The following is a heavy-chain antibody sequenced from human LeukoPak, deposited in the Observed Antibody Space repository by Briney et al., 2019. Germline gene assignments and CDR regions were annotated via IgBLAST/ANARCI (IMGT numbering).Heavy chain of an antibody. V-gene: IGHV4-4*07. D-gene: IGHD6-19*01. CDR2: IYTSGST. Sequence: PSETLSLTCAVYGGSFSGYYWSWIRQPAGKGLEWIGRIYTSGSTNYNPSLKSRVTMSVDTSKNQFSLKLSSVTAADTAVYYCARDLYTGYSSGWSWDYWGQGTLVTVSS. J-gene: IGHJ4*02. CDR1: GGSFSGYY. CDR3: ARDLYTGYSSGWSWDY.